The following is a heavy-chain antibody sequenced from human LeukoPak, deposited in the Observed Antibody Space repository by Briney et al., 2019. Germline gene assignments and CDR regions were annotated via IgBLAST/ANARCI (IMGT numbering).Heavy chain of an antibody. Sequence: SETLSLTCDVSGYSISGGYFWGWIRQPPGMGLEWIGSSAHRGNTYYNPSLKGRVTISIGRSKNQFSLSLTSVTAADTAIYYCTRVTRNSGWFFDYWGQGTLATVSS. D-gene: IGHD6-19*01. CDR1: GYSISGGYF. V-gene: IGHV4-38-2*01. CDR3: TRVTRNSGWFFDY. J-gene: IGHJ4*02. CDR2: SAHRGNT.